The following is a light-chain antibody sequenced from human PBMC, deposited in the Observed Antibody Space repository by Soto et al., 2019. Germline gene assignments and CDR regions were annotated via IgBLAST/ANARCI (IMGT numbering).Light chain of an antibody. V-gene: IGKV3-15*01. Sequence: EIVMTQAPATLSVSPGERPTLSCGASQSVTSNFAWYQQKPGQAPRLRIYDASTRATGIPARFSGSGSGTEFTLTISSLQSEDFAVYYRQQYNNWPPWTFGRGTKVDIK. CDR1: QSVTSN. J-gene: IGKJ1*01. CDR2: DAS. CDR3: QQYNNWPPWT.